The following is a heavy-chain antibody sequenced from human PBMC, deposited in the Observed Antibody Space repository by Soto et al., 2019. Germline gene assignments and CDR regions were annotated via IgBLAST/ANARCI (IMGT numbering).Heavy chain of an antibody. D-gene: IGHD3-16*01. CDR1: GYSFTSYW. Sequence: GESLKISCKGSGYSFTSYWIGWVRQMPGKGLEWMGIIYPGDSDTRYSPSFQGQVTISADRSISTAFLQWSSLKASDTAMYCCASPDGRLGRGAADAFDIWGQGTMVTVSS. CDR2: IYPGDSDT. V-gene: IGHV5-51*01. J-gene: IGHJ3*02. CDR3: ASPDGRLGRGAADAFDI.